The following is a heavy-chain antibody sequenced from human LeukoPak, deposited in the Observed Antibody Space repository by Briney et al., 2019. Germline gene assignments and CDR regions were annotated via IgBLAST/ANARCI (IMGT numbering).Heavy chain of an antibody. CDR1: GGSISSGSW. D-gene: IGHD1-26*01. CDR2: INHSGST. CDR3: ARTLDGAGGYFDY. J-gene: IGHJ4*02. V-gene: IGHV4-4*02. Sequence: SETLSLTCAVSGGSISSGSWWGWIRQPPGKGLEWIGEINHSGSTNYNPSLKSRVTISVDTSKNQFSLKLSSVTAADTAVYYCARTLDGAGGYFDYWGQGTLVTVSS.